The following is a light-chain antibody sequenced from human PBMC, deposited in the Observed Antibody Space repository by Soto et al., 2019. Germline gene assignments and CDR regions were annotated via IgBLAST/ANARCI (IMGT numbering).Light chain of an antibody. J-gene: IGLJ1*01. CDR3: CSYTATTTYV. Sequence: QSALTQPASLSGSPGQSISISCTGTGNDVGGYTFVSWYQQHPDKVPKLVIFDVNRRPSGVSDRFSGSKSVNAASLTISGLQAEDEADYYCCSYTATTTYVFGTGTKVTVL. V-gene: IGLV2-14*03. CDR1: GNDVGGYTF. CDR2: DVN.